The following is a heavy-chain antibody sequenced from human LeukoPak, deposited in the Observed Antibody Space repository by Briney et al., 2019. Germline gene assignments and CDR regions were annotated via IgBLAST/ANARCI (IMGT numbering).Heavy chain of an antibody. J-gene: IGHJ5*02. CDR3: ARELENTIFGVISRWFDP. D-gene: IGHD3-3*01. Sequence: SQTLSLTCTVSGGSISSGDYYWSWIRQPPGKGLEWIAYMYYSGSTYYNPSLKSRLTISIDTSKNHFSLKLTSVTAADTAVYYCARELENTIFGVISRWFDPWGQGALVTVSP. CDR1: GGSISSGDYY. V-gene: IGHV4-30-4*01. CDR2: MYYSGST.